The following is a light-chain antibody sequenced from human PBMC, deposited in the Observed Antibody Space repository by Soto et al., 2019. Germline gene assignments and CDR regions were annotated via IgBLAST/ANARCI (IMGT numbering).Light chain of an antibody. CDR1: SSDVGGYNY. CDR3: SSYISSSTFYV. Sequence: QSVLTQPASVSGSPRQSITVSCTGTSSDVGGYNYVSWYQQHPGKAPKLMIYDVSNRPSGVSNRFSGSKSGNTASLTISGLQAEDEADYYCSSYISSSTFYVFGTGTKVTVL. V-gene: IGLV2-14*01. J-gene: IGLJ1*01. CDR2: DVS.